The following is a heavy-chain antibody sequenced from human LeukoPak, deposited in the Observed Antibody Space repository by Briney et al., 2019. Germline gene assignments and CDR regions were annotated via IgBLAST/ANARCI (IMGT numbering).Heavy chain of an antibody. CDR1: GFTSSSYS. J-gene: IGHJ2*01. Sequence: GGSLRLSCAASGFTSSSYSMNWVRQAPGKGLEWVSSISSSSSYIYYADSVKGRFTISRDNAKNSLYLQMNSLRAEDTAVYYCARHPTVIFYWYFDLWGRGTLVTVSS. CDR3: ARHPTVIFYWYFDL. CDR2: ISSSSSYI. D-gene: IGHD4-17*01. V-gene: IGHV3-21*01.